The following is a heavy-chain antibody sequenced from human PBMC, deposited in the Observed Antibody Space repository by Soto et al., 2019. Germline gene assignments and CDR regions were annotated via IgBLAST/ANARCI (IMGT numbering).Heavy chain of an antibody. Sequence: GGLLRVWYAASGVTCGSYGVSWISKAPGKGLEWVSAVSGSGGSTYYAASVKGRFTISRDNSKHTLYLQRNSLRADDTAVYYCANGLGYFSGGSCFRGQGTLVTVYS. V-gene: IGHV3-23*01. J-gene: IGHJ4*02. CDR1: GVTCGSYG. D-gene: IGHD2-15*01. CDR2: VSGSGGST. CDR3: ANGLGYFSGGSCF.